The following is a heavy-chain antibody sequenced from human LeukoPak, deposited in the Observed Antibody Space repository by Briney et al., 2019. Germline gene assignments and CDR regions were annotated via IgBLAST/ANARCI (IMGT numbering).Heavy chain of an antibody. CDR3: ARGGLGYCSSTSCYGVDY. J-gene: IGHJ4*02. Sequence: ASVKVSCKASGYTFTSYYMHWVRQAPGQGLEWMGIINPSGGSTSYAQKFQGRVTMTRDTSTSTVYMELSSLRSEDTAVYYCARGGLGYCSSTSCYGVDYWGQGTLVTISS. CDR2: INPSGGST. CDR1: GYTFTSYY. V-gene: IGHV1-46*01. D-gene: IGHD2-2*01.